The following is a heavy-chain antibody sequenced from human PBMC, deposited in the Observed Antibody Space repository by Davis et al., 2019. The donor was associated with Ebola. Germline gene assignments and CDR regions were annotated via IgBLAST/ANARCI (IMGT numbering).Heavy chain of an antibody. CDR1: GFTLDDYA. V-gene: IGHV3-43*02. Sequence: GGSLRLSCAASGFTLDDYAMHWVRQAPGKGLEWVSLISAAGDKTDYADSVTGRFTISRDNSKNSLYLQMSSLTTEDTAFYYCAREIKPYWYFDLWGRGTLVTVSS. CDR3: AREIKPYWYFDL. J-gene: IGHJ2*01. CDR2: ISAAGDKT.